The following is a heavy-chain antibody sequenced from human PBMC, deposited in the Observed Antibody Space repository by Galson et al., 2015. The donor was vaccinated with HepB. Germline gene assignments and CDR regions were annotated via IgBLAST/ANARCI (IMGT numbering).Heavy chain of an antibody. CDR3: ARRAAAGSARYWYFDL. CDR2: IWYDGSNK. V-gene: IGHV3-33*01. D-gene: IGHD6-13*01. Sequence: SLRLSCAASGFTFSSYGMHWVRQAPGKGLEWVAVIWYDGSNKYYADSVKGRFTISRDNSKNTLYLQMNSLRAEDTAVYYCARRAAAGSARYWYFDLWGRGTPVTVSS. CDR1: GFTFSSYG. J-gene: IGHJ2*01.